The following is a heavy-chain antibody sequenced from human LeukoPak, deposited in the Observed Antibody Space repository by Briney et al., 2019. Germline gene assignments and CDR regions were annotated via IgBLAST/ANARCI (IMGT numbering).Heavy chain of an antibody. CDR3: ARGFYLHF. Sequence: PGGSLRLSCAASGFTSSDHYMDWVRQAPGKGLEWVGRFRRRANSYTTEYAASVKGRCIISRDDSKNSMYLQINSLKTEDTAVYYCARGFYLHFWGQGTLVTVSS. CDR2: FRRRANSYTT. CDR1: GFTSSDHY. V-gene: IGHV3-72*01. D-gene: IGHD3-3*02. J-gene: IGHJ4*02.